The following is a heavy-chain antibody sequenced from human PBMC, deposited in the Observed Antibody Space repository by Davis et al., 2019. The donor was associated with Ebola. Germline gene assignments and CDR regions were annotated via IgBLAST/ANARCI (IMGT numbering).Heavy chain of an antibody. CDR2: IIPIFGTA. Sequence: SVKVSCKASGGTFSSYAISWVRQAPGQGLEWMGGIIPIFGTANYAQKFQGRVTITADESTSTAYMELSSLRSEDTAVYYCAGVTMVRGVIITGNWFDPWGQGTLVTVSS. D-gene: IGHD3-10*01. CDR3: AGVTMVRGVIITGNWFDP. V-gene: IGHV1-69*13. J-gene: IGHJ5*02. CDR1: GGTFSSYA.